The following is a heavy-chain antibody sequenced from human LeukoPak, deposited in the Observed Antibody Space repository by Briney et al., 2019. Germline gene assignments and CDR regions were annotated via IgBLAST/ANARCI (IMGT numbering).Heavy chain of an antibody. J-gene: IGHJ4*02. CDR3: AREHAGGAIDY. D-gene: IGHD2-8*02. CDR2: IYYSGST. Sequence: PSETLSLTCTVSGGSISSYYWSWIRQPPGKGLEWIGYIYYSGSTNYNPSLKSRVTISVDTSKNQFSLKLSSVTAAGTAVYYCAREHAGGAIDYWGQGTLVTVSS. V-gene: IGHV4-59*01. CDR1: GGSISSYY.